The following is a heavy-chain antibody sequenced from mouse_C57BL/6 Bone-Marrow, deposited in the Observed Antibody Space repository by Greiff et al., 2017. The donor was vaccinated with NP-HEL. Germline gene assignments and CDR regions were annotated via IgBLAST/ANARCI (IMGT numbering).Heavy chain of an antibody. J-gene: IGHJ3*01. V-gene: IGHV1-55*01. CDR1: GYTFTSYW. D-gene: IGHD1-1*01. CDR3: ARGYYYGSGPWFAY. Sequence: VQLQQPGAELVKPGASVKMSCKASGYTFTSYWITWVKQRPGQGLEWIGDIYPGSGSTNYNEKFKSKATLTVDTSYSTAYMQLSSLTSEDSAVYYCARGYYYGSGPWFAYWGQGTLVTVSA. CDR2: IYPGSGST.